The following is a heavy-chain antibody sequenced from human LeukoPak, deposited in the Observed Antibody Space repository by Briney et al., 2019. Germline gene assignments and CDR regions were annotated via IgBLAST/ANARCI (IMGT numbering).Heavy chain of an antibody. J-gene: IGHJ4*02. V-gene: IGHV4-39*01. CDR2: ISYSGTT. CDR1: DGSIASSFYY. D-gene: IGHD5/OR15-5a*01. Sequence: SETLSLTCTVSDGSIASSFYYWGWIRQPPGKGLQWIGTISYSGTTDYNPSLKNRVTVSIDTSKDHFSLKLTSVTAADSAVYYCARQCLLGDYFDSWGQGALVTVFS. CDR3: ARQCLLGDYFDS.